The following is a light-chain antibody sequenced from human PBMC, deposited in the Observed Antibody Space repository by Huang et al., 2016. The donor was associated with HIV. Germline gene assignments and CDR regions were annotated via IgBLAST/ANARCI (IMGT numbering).Light chain of an antibody. V-gene: IGKV3D-15*01. J-gene: IGKJ1*01. Sequence: IVMTQSPATLSVSPGERATLSCRASAGVSNNVAWYQQRPGQTPRLLIHGASTRHTGSPAKFSGRGSGTEFTLTITSLQPEDSAVYYCQQDNNWPPWTFGPGTQVEI. CDR2: GAS. CDR1: AGVSNN. CDR3: QQDNNWPPWT.